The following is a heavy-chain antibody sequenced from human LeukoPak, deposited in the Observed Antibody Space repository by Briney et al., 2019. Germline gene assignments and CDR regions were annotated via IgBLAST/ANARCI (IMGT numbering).Heavy chain of an antibody. CDR2: TYYSGST. Sequence: SQTLSLTCTVSGGSISSGDYYWSWIRQPPGKALEWIGYTYYSGSTYYNPSLKSRATISVDTSKNQFSLKLTSVTAADTAVYYCARPYYYDSRIDPWGQGTLVTVSS. CDR1: GGSISSGDYY. CDR3: ARPYYYDSRIDP. V-gene: IGHV4-30-4*01. J-gene: IGHJ5*02. D-gene: IGHD3-22*01.